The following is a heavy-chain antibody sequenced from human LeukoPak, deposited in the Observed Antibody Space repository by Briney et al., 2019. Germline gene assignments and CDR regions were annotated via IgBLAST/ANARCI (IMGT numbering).Heavy chain of an antibody. Sequence: SETLSLTCTVSGGSISSYYWSWIRQPPGKGLEWIGYIYYSGSTNYNPSLKSRVTISVDTSKNQFSLKLSSVTAADTAVYYCAGRPAHYYYYMDVWGQRDHGHRLL. CDR3: AGRPAHYYYYMDV. CDR1: GGSISSYY. J-gene: IGHJ6*03. V-gene: IGHV4-59*01. CDR2: IYYSGST.